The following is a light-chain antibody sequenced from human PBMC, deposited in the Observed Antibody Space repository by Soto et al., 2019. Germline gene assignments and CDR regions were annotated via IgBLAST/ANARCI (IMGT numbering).Light chain of an antibody. J-gene: IGLJ2*01. Sequence: SYELTQPPSVSVAPGKTARITCGGNNIGSKSVHWYQQKPGQAPVLVIYYDTEPPSGIPERFSGSNSGNTATLTISRVEAGDEADYYCQVWDSSSDHVVFGGGTKLTVL. CDR3: QVWDSSSDHVV. V-gene: IGLV3-21*04. CDR2: YDT. CDR1: NIGSKS.